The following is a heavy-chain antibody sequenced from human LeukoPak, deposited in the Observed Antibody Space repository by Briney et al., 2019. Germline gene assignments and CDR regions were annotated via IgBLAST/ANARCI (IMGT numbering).Heavy chain of an antibody. D-gene: IGHD2-15*01. V-gene: IGHV3-30-3*01. Sequence: GGSLRLSCAASGFTFSDHYMDWVRQAPGKGLEWVAFISYDGNNQYYADSVKGRFTISRDNSKNTLYLQMNNLRAEDTAIYYCARVGSRYCSGANCYDGFWGQGTLVSVSS. CDR3: ARVGSRYCSGANCYDGF. CDR2: ISYDGNNQ. J-gene: IGHJ4*02. CDR1: GFTFSDHY.